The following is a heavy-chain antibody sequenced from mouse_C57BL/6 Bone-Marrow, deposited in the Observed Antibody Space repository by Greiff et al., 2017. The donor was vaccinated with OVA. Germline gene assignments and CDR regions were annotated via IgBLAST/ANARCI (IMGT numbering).Heavy chain of an antibody. Sequence: VQLQESGPELVKPGASVKLSCKASGYTFTSYDINWVKQRPGQGLEWIGWIYPRDGSTKYNEKFKGKATLTVDTSSSTAYMELHSLTSEDSAVYFCVFYSNYYFDYWGQGTTLTVSS. J-gene: IGHJ2*01. CDR2: IYPRDGST. CDR1: GYTFTSYD. V-gene: IGHV1-85*01. CDR3: VFYSNYYFDY. D-gene: IGHD2-5*01.